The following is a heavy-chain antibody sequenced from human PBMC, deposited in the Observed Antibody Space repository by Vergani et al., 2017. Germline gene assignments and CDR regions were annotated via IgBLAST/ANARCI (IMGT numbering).Heavy chain of an antibody. CDR3: ARAYCSSTSCHPYYYGMDV. CDR1: GFTVSSNY. D-gene: IGHD2-2*01. V-gene: IGHV3-66*02. J-gene: IGHJ6*02. CDR2: IYSGGST. Sequence: EVQLVESGGGLVQPGGSLRLSCAASGFTVSSNYMSWVRQAPGKGLEWVSVIYSGGSTYYAVSVKGRFTISRDNSKNTLYLQMNSLRAEDTAVYYCARAYCSSTSCHPYYYGMDVWGQGTTVTVSS.